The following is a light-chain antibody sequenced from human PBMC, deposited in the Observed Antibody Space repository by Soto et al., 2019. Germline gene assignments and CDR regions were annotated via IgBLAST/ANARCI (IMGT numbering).Light chain of an antibody. CDR2: AAA. J-gene: IGKJ2*01. CDR3: QHYGSSPPGYT. V-gene: IGKV3-20*01. Sequence: EIVLTQSPGTLSLSPGERATLSCRASQSVSSIHLAWYQQKPGQAPRLLIYAAASRATGIPDRFSGSGSGTDFTRTISRLEPEDFAVYYCQHYGSSPPGYTFGQGTKLEIK. CDR1: QSVSSIH.